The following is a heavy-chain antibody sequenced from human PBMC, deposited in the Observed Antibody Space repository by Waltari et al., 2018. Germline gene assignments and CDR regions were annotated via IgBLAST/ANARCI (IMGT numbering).Heavy chain of an antibody. Sequence: QVQLVQSGAEVKKPGASVKISCKTSEYTFTSSYIHWVRQAPGQGLEWMGIINPSGGSTIYAQKFQGRGAMTRDTSTSTVYMELSSLRSDDAAVDYCALDTGALWMDVWGQGTTVTVSS. CDR1: EYTFTSSY. CDR3: ALDTGALWMDV. D-gene: IGHD2-21*01. CDR2: INPSGGST. J-gene: IGHJ6*02. V-gene: IGHV1-46*01.